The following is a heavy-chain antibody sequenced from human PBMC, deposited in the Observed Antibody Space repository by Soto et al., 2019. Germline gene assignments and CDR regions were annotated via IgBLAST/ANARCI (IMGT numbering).Heavy chain of an antibody. D-gene: IGHD3-10*01. J-gene: IGHJ6*02. CDR2: IYTGGNT. CDR1: GFTATSYY. CDR3: ARDYYYGSGNYYRADYSHYGMDL. V-gene: IGHV3-53*01. Sequence: GGSLRLSCAASGFTATSYYMSWVRQAPGKGLEWVSLIYTGGNTNYADSVKGRFTISRDNSKNTLYLQMNSLRAEDTAVYYCARDYYYGSGNYYRADYSHYGMDLWGQGTTVTVSS.